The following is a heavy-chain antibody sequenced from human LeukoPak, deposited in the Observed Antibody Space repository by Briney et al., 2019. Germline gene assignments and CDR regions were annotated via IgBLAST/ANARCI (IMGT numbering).Heavy chain of an antibody. CDR3: ARVSGGPTDWGYFDY. CDR2: INPNSGGT. V-gene: IGHV1-2*06. D-gene: IGHD7-27*01. CDR1: GYSGHW. Sequence: ASVKVSCKASGYSGHWMHWVRQAPGQGLEWMGRINPNSGGTNYAQKFQGRVTMTRDTSINTVYMELSDLRPDDTAMYYCARVSGGPTDWGYFDYWGQGALVSVSS. J-gene: IGHJ4*02.